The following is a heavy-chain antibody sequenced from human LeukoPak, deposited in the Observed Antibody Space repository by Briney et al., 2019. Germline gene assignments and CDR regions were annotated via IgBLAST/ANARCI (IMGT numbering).Heavy chain of an antibody. J-gene: IGHJ4*02. Sequence: GGSLRLSCAASGFTLSNNYMSWVRQALGKGLEWVSVIYSGGGTYYGDSVRGRFTISRDNSKSTLYLQMNSLRAEDTAVYYCARGKYSFDYWGQGTLVTVSS. CDR1: GFTLSNNY. V-gene: IGHV3-66*01. CDR3: ARGKYSFDY. CDR2: IYSGGGT.